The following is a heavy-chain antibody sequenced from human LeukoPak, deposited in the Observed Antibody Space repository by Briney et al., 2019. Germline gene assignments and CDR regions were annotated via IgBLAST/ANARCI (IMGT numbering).Heavy chain of an antibody. D-gene: IGHD6-19*01. CDR1: GGSTSSYY. J-gene: IGHJ4*02. Sequence: SETLSLTCTVSGGSTSSYYWSWIRQPPGKGLEWIGYIYYSGSTNYNPSLKSRVTISVDTSKNQFSLKLSSVTAADTAVYYCARFISVAGTGNFDYWGQGTLVTVSS. CDR3: ARFISVAGTGNFDY. CDR2: IYYSGST. V-gene: IGHV4-59*01.